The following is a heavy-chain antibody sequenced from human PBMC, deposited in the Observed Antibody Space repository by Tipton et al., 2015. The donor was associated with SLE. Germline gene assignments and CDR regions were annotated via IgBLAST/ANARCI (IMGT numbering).Heavy chain of an antibody. CDR2: IYHTGTT. D-gene: IGHD3-22*01. Sequence: TLSLTCVVSDYSISSTYYWGWIRQPPGKGLEWFGNIYHTGTTYYIPSLKSRVTISIDTSKNNFSLKMIAVTAADTAVYYCARLSTDYADRSGYGYFDHWGQGTLVTVSS. J-gene: IGHJ4*02. CDR1: DYSISSTYY. CDR3: ARLSTDYADRSGYGYFDH. V-gene: IGHV4-38-2*01.